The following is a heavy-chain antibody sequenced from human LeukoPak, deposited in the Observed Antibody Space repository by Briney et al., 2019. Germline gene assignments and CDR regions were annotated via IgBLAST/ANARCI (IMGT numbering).Heavy chain of an antibody. V-gene: IGHV4-4*07. CDR1: GGSISSYY. CDR3: ARDNEVAARSFDY. D-gene: IGHD6-6*01. Sequence: RPSETLSLVCTVSGGSISSYYWSWVRQPAGKGLEWIGRIYTSGSNNYNPSLKSRVTMSVDTSKNQFSLKLSSVTAADTAMYYCARDNEVAARSFDYWGQETLVTVSS. J-gene: IGHJ4*02. CDR2: IYTSGSN.